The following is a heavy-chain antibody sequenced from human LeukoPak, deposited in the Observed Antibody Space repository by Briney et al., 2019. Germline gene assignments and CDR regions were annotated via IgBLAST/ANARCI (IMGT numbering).Heavy chain of an antibody. Sequence: ASVKVSCKASGYTFTSYGISWVRQAPGQGLEWMGWISAYNGNTNYAQKLQGRVTMTTDTSTSTAYMELRSLRSDDTAVYYCARDSSHCPYYYYYMDVWGKGTTVTVSS. CDR3: ARDSSHCPYYYYYMDV. D-gene: IGHD6-13*01. V-gene: IGHV1-18*01. CDR1: GYTFTSYG. J-gene: IGHJ6*03. CDR2: ISAYNGNT.